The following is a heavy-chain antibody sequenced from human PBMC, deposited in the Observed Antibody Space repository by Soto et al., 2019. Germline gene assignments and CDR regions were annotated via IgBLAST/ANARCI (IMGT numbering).Heavy chain of an antibody. CDR3: ARGVGFGYYYYHTDL. Sequence: LETLSLTCTVSGGSGTSVGDYWSWIRQPPGKGLEWIGYIYYSGSADYNPSLGSRVTISIDTSKNQFSLKLTSVTAADTAVYYCARGVGFGYYYYHTDLRGQGTTVTVSS. V-gene: IGHV4-61*08. D-gene: IGHD3-10*01. CDR1: GGSGTSVGDY. CDR2: IYYSGSA. J-gene: IGHJ6*02.